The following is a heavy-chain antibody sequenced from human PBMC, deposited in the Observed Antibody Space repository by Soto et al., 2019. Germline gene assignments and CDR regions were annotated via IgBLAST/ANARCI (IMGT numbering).Heavy chain of an antibody. V-gene: IGHV1-3*05. J-gene: IGHJ4*02. Sequence: QVQLVQSGAEEKKPGASVTVSCKASGYTFINYDIHWVRQAPGQRLEWMGWINAGNGDTKYSQKFQGRVTITRDTSANTAYMELSGLRSEGTAVYYCARGGAGYYFDYWGQGTLVTVSS. CDR3: ARGGAGYYFDY. CDR1: GYTFINYD. CDR2: INAGNGDT. D-gene: IGHD2-15*01.